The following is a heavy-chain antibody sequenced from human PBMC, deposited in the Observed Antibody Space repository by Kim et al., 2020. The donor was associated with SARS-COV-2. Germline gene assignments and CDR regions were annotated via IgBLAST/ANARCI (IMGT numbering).Heavy chain of an antibody. Sequence: ASVKVSCKASGYTFTSYDVNWVRRATGQGLEWMGWMNPNSGNTGYAQKFQGRVTMTRNTSISTAYMELSSLRSEDTAVYYCAINCGNVRYFQYWGQGTLFTVSS. CDR2: MNPNSGNT. D-gene: IGHD7-27*01. J-gene: IGHJ1*01. CDR1: GYTFTSYD. V-gene: IGHV1-8*01. CDR3: AINCGNVRYFQY.